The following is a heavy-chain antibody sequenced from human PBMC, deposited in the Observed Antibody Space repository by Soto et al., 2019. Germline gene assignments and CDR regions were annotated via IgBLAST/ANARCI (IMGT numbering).Heavy chain of an antibody. CDR2: INPSGGST. D-gene: IGHD2-15*01. CDR3: ARVEGYCSGGSCYSPFHRPWFDP. Sequence: ASVKVSCKASGYTFTSYYMHWVRQAPGQGLEWMGIINPSGGSTSYAQKFQGRVTMTRDTSTSTVYMELSSLRSEDTAVYYCARVEGYCSGGSCYSPFHRPWFDPWGQG. CDR1: GYTFTSYY. J-gene: IGHJ5*02. V-gene: IGHV1-46*01.